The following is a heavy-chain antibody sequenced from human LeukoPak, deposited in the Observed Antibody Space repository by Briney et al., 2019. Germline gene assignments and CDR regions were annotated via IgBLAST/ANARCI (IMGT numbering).Heavy chain of an antibody. V-gene: IGHV4-4*07. J-gene: IGHJ4*02. D-gene: IGHD3-22*01. CDR3: ARDVYYYDSSGYSNFDY. Sequence: NPSETLSLTCTVSGGSISSYYWSWIRQPAGKGLEWIGRIHTSGSTNYNPSLKSRVTMSVDTSKNQFSLKLSSVTAADTAVYYCARDVYYYDSSGYSNFDYWGQGTLVTVSS. CDR2: IHTSGST. CDR1: GGSISSYY.